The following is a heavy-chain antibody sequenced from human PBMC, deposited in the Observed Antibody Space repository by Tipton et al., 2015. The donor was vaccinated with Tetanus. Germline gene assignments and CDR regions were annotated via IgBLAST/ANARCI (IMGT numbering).Heavy chain of an antibody. CDR1: RFTFSSYS. V-gene: IGHV3-48*01. CDR3: ARDSGGWDYYYYGMDV. J-gene: IGHJ6*02. Sequence: SLRLSCAASRFTFSSYSMNWVRQAPGKGLEWVSYISSSSTIYYADSVKGRFTISRDNAKNSLYLQMNSLRAEDTAVYYCARDSGGWDYYYYGMDVWGQGTTVTVSS. D-gene: IGHD6-19*01. CDR2: ISSSSTI.